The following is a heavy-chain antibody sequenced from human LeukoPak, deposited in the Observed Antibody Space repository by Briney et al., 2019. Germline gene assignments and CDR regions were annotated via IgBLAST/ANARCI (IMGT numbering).Heavy chain of an antibody. CDR2: IYYSGST. CDR1: GGSISSSSYY. CDR3: ARDRVGYYDSSAAGEFDY. V-gene: IGHV4-39*07. Sequence: SETLSLTCTVSGGSISSSSYYWGWIRQPPGKGLEWIGSIYYSGSTYYNPSLKSRVTISVDTSKNQFSLKLSSVTAANTAVYYCARDRVGYYDSSAAGEFDYWSQGTLVTVSS. D-gene: IGHD3-22*01. J-gene: IGHJ4*02.